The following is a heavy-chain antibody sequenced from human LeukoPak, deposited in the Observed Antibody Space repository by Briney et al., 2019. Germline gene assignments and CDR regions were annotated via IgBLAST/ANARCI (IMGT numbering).Heavy chain of an antibody. D-gene: IGHD1-26*01. Sequence: SETLSLTCSVSGASLSTSPYYWGWIRQPPGKGLEWIGNIYYTGSTYYNVSLNSRVTISIDTSKNLFSLRLNSMTAADTAVYYCAKSGGYGLIDEWGQGTLVTVSS. CDR2: IYYTGST. CDR3: AKSGGYGLIDE. J-gene: IGHJ4*02. V-gene: IGHV4-39*01. CDR1: GASLSTSPYY.